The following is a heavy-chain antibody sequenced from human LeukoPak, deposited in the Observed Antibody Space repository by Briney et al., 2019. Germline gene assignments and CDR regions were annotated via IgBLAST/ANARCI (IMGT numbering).Heavy chain of an antibody. D-gene: IGHD1-26*01. CDR1: GYTFTDHY. CDR2: ISPNSGGT. CDR3: ARGRDSGSRTYYFDL. V-gene: IGHV1-2*02. J-gene: IGHJ4*02. Sequence: ASVTVSCKASGYTFTDHYLHWVRQAPGQGLEWLAWISPNSGGTNYAQKFQGRVTLTRDTSITTAYMELSRLRSDDTAVYYCARGRDSGSRTYYFDLWGQGTLVTVPS.